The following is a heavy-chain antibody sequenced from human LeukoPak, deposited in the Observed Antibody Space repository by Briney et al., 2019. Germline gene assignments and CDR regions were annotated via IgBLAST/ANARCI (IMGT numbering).Heavy chain of an antibody. V-gene: IGHV4-30-4*01. D-gene: IGHD3-10*01. CDR2: IYYSGST. Sequence: SQTLSLTCTVSGGSISSGSYYWSWIRQPPGKGLGWIGYIYYSGSTYYNPSLKSRVTISVDTSKNQFSLKLSSVTAADTAVYYCARETYYYGSGSYFPDAFDIWGQGTMVTVSS. J-gene: IGHJ3*02. CDR1: GGSISSGSYY. CDR3: ARETYYYGSGSYFPDAFDI.